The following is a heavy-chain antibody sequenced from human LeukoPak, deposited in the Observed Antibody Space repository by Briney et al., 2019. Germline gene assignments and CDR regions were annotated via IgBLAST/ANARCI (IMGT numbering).Heavy chain of an antibody. CDR2: IIPIFGTA. CDR1: GGTFSSYA. D-gene: IGHD6-13*01. Sequence: ASVKVSCKASGGTFSSYAISWVRQAPGQGLEWMGGIIPIFGTANYAQKFQGRVTITADESTSTAYVELSSLRSEDTAVYYCATSGGPIAAGENWFDPWGQGTLVTVSS. J-gene: IGHJ5*02. CDR3: ATSGGPIAAGENWFDP. V-gene: IGHV1-69*01.